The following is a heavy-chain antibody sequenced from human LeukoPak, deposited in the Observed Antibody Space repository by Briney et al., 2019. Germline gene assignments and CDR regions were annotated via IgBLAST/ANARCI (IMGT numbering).Heavy chain of an antibody. CDR2: ISYDGSNE. CDR1: GFTFSSYG. D-gene: IGHD2-21*01. J-gene: IGHJ4*02. V-gene: IGHV3-30*03. CDR3: ARLLIGY. Sequence: GGSLRLSCAASGFTFSSYGMHWVRQAPGKGLEWVALISYDGSNEYYADSVRGRFTISRDNSKFTLYMQMNSLRAEDTAVYYCARLLIGYWGQGTLVTVSS.